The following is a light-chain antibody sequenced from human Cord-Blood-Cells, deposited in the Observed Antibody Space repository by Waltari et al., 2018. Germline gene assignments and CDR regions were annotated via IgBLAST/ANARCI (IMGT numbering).Light chain of an antibody. CDR3: CSYAGSSTLV. V-gene: IGLV2-23*02. J-gene: IGLJ3*02. Sequence: QSALTQPASVSGSPGQSITTSCTGTSSDVRSYNLVSWYQQHPGKAPKLMIYEVSKRPSGVSNRFSGSKSGNTASLTISGLQAEDEADYYCCSYAGSSTLVFGGGTKLTVL. CDR2: EVS. CDR1: SSDVRSYNL.